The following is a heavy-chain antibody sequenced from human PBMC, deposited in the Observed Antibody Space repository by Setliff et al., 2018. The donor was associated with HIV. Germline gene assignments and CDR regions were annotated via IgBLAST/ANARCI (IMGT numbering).Heavy chain of an antibody. J-gene: IGHJ4*02. Sequence: ETLSLTCVVSGDSIDNKYYWAWIRQPPGRGLEWIGTVYHTGTAYYNSSLKSRVAISIDTSNNRFSLRLYSVTAADTAMYYCARQNYYDISGYYERPLDFDYWGQRTLVTVSS. CDR2: VYHTGTA. CDR3: ARQNYYDISGYYERPLDFDY. V-gene: IGHV4-38-2*01. D-gene: IGHD3-22*01. CDR1: GDSIDNKYY.